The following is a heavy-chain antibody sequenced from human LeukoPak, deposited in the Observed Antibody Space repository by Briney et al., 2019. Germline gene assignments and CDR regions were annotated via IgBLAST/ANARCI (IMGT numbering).Heavy chain of an antibody. D-gene: IGHD3-9*01. CDR1: GGSISSYY. CDR2: IYYSGST. Sequence: PSETLSLTCTVSGGSISSYYWSWIRQPPGKGLEWIGYIYYSGSTNYNPSLKSRVTISVDTSKNQFSLKLSSVTAADTAVYYCARGVAHDILTGYLYWFDPWGQGTLVTVSS. V-gene: IGHV4-59*01. J-gene: IGHJ5*02. CDR3: ARGVAHDILTGYLYWFDP.